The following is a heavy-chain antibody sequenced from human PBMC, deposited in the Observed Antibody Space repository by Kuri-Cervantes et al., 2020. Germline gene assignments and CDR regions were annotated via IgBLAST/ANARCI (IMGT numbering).Heavy chain of an antibody. D-gene: IGHD2-8*02. V-gene: IGHV3-9*01. CDR2: ISWNSGCI. J-gene: IGHJ4*02. CDR3: AKYGGVSGRAFEY. Sequence: GGSLRLSCAASGFSFDDYAMHWVRQAPGKGLEWVSGISWNSGCIGYADSVKGRFSISRDNAKNSLYLHMNSLRAEDTAVYYCAKYGGVSGRAFEYWGQGNLVTVSS. CDR1: GFSFDDYA.